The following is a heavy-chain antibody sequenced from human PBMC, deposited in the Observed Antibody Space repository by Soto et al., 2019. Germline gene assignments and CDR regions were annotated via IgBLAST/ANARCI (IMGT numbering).Heavy chain of an antibody. J-gene: IGHJ5*02. CDR1: GYTFTSYG. CDR3: ARSGGVPRTKVWFDP. V-gene: IGHV1-18*01. D-gene: IGHD3-16*01. CDR2: ISAYNGNT. Sequence: ASVKVSCKASGYTFTSYGISWVRQAPGQGLEWMGWISAYNGNTNYAQKLQGRVTMTTDTSTSTAYLELRSLRSDDTAVYYCARSGGVPRTKVWFDPWGQGTLVTVSS.